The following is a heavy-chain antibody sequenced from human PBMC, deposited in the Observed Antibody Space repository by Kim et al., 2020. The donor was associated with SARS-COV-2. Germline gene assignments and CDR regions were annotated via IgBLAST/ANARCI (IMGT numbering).Heavy chain of an antibody. Sequence: GGSLRLSCAAPGFTFSSYALSWVRQAPGKGLEWVSGISASGGDTYYADSVQGRFTISRDNSKNALNLEMNSLRAEDTALYYCAKVTTITAPFYDYWGQGTLVTVSS. D-gene: IGHD4-4*01. CDR2: ISASGGDT. V-gene: IGHV3-23*01. CDR3: AKVTTITAPFYDY. CDR1: GFTFSSYA. J-gene: IGHJ4*02.